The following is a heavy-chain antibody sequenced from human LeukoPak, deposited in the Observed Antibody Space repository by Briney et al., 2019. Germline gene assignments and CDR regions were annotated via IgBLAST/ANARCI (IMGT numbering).Heavy chain of an antibody. D-gene: IGHD5-24*01. V-gene: IGHV4-59*08. CDR1: GDSISSYY. Sequence: SEPLSLTCTVSGDSISSYYWSWIRQSPGKGLDWIGYIYYSGGTDYNPSLKNLVTKSVDTSKNQFSLKLRSVTAADTAVYYCARHVTISGPYDASDIWGQGTMVTVSP. J-gene: IGHJ3*02. CDR2: IYYSGGT. CDR3: ARHVTISGPYDASDI.